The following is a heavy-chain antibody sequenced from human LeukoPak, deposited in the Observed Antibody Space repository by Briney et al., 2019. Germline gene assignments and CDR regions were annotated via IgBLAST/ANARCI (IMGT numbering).Heavy chain of an antibody. J-gene: IGHJ4*02. CDR1: GGSISSGGYY. CDR2: IYYSGST. CDR3: ARGHRSHYIPGYY. Sequence: PSQTLSLTCTVSGGSISSGGYYWSWIRQHPGKGLEWIGYIYYSGSTYYNPSLKSRVTISADTSKNQFSLKLSSVTAADTAVYYCARGHRSHYIPGYYWGQGTLVTVSS. V-gene: IGHV4-31*03. D-gene: IGHD3-10*02.